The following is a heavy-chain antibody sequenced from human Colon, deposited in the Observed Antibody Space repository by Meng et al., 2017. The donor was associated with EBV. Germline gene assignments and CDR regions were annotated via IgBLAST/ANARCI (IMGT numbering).Heavy chain of an antibody. V-gene: IGHV4-39*01. CDR2: IYHSGST. Sequence: QRPLQGPGPGFWKPWGTLPSPCTCSGGSISSIGYYRDWVRQPPGKGLEWIGAIYHSGSTSYHPSLQSRVTMFVVTSKNQFSLVLTSVTATDTAVYYCARRRGGSGRDCWGQGTLVTVSS. CDR1: GGSISSIGYY. CDR3: ARRRGGSGRDC. J-gene: IGHJ4*02. D-gene: IGHD3-10*01.